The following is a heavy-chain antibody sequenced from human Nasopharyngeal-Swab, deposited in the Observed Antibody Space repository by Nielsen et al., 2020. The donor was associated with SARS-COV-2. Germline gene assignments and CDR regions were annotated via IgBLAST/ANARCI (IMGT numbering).Heavy chain of an antibody. CDR1: GFTFDDYA. V-gene: IGHV3-43*02. J-gene: IGHJ6*03. Sequence: GESLKISCAASGFTFDDYAMHWVRQAPGKGLEWVSLSTGDNGSTYYADSVKGRFTISRDNSKNSLFLQMNSLRTEDTALYYCAKDPSGKCVYHYNYMDVWGKGTTVTVSS. CDR3: AKDPSGKCVYHYNYMDV. D-gene: IGHD1-26*01. CDR2: STGDNGST.